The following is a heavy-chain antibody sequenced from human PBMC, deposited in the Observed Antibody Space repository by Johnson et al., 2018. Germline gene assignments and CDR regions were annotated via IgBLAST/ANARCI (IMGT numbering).Heavy chain of an antibody. D-gene: IGHD3-10*01. CDR1: GGSFSGYY. CDR2: INQSGST. V-gene: IGHV4-34*01. Sequence: QVQLQQWGAGLLKPSETLSLTCAVYGGSFSGYYWSWIRQPPGKGLEWIGEINQSGSTNYNPSLKSRLTISVDTSRKKFSLKLSSVTAADTAVYYCGRVGGASYFYASGGSYYGLDVWGQGTTVTVSS. J-gene: IGHJ6*02. CDR3: GRVGGASYFYASGGSYYGLDV.